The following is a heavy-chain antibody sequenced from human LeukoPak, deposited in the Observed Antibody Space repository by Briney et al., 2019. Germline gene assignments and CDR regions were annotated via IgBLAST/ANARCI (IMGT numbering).Heavy chain of an antibody. CDR1: GGSISSSNYY. CDR2: IYYSGST. D-gene: IGHD6-6*01. CDR3: ARRYSSSSRSFAYYFDY. Sequence: SETLSLTCTVSGGSISSSNYYWGWIRQPPGKGLEWIGSIYYSGSTYYNPSLKSRVTISVDTSKNQFSLKLSSVTAADTAVYYCARRYSSSSRSFAYYFDYWGQGTLVTVSS. J-gene: IGHJ4*02. V-gene: IGHV4-39*01.